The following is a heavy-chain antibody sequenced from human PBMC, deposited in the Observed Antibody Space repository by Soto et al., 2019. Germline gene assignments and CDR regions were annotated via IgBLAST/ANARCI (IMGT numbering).Heavy chain of an antibody. CDR2: IYPGDSDT. CDR3: ARVAGYSSSWYVNALYYYGMDV. J-gene: IGHJ6*02. D-gene: IGHD6-13*01. V-gene: IGHV5-51*01. Sequence: GESLKISCKGSGYSFTSYWIGWVRQMPGKGLEWMGIIYPGDSDTRYSPSFQGQVTISADKSISTAYLQWSSLKASDTAMYYCARVAGYSSSWYVNALYYYGMDVWGQGTTVTVSS. CDR1: GYSFTSYW.